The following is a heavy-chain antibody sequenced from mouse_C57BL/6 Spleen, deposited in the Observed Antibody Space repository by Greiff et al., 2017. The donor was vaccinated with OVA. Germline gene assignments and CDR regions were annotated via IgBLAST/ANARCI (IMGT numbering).Heavy chain of an antibody. D-gene: IGHD1-2*01. Sequence: EVQVVESGGGLVKPGGSLKLSCAASGFTFSSYAMSWVRQTPEKRLEWVATISDDGSYTYYPDNVKGRFTISRDNAKNNLYLQMSHLKSEDTAMYYCAREELGTAGYFDVWGTGTTVTVSS. V-gene: IGHV5-4*01. CDR1: GFTFSSYA. J-gene: IGHJ1*03. CDR3: AREELGTAGYFDV. CDR2: ISDDGSYT.